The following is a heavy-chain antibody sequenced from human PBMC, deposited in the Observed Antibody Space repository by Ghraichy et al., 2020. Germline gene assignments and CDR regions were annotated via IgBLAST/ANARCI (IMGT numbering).Heavy chain of an antibody. CDR2: INHSGST. Sequence: SETLSLTCAVYGGSFSDYYWSWIRQPPGKGLEWIGEINHSGSTNYNPSLKSRVTISVDTSKNQVSLKVSSVTAADTAVYYCARGRLGSGSYLLSDLDYWGQGTRVTVSS. CDR3: ARGRLGSGSYLLSDLDY. D-gene: IGHD3-10*02. V-gene: IGHV4-34*01. CDR1: GGSFSDYY. J-gene: IGHJ4*02.